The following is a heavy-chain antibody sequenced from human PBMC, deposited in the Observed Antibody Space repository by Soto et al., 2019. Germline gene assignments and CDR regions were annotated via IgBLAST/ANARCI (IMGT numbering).Heavy chain of an antibody. D-gene: IGHD3-22*01. CDR3: ARDPYDSSGYLFDY. Sequence: VGSLRLSCAASGFTFSSYGMHWFRQAPVKGQEWVAFIWYDGSNKYYADSVKGRFTISRDNSKNTLYLQMNSLRAEDTAVYYCARDPYDSSGYLFDYWGQGTLVTVSS. J-gene: IGHJ4*02. V-gene: IGHV3-33*01. CDR1: GFTFSSYG. CDR2: IWYDGSNK.